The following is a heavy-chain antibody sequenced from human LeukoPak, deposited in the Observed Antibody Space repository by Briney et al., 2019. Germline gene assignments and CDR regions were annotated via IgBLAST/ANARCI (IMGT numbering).Heavy chain of an antibody. V-gene: IGHV3-23*01. D-gene: IGHD6-13*01. CDR3: AKTSIGSSSWFH. CDR1: GFTFSSYA. CDR2: ISGSGGST. J-gene: IGHJ4*02. Sequence: GGSLRPSCAASGFTFSSYAMSWVRQAPGKGLEWVSAISGSGGSTYYADSVKGRFTISRDNSKNTLYLQMNSLRAEDTAVYYCAKTSIGSSSWFHWGQGTLVTVSS.